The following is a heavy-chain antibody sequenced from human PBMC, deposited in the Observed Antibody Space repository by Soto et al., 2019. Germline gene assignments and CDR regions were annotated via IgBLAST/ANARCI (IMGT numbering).Heavy chain of an antibody. CDR2: IKQDGSQN. J-gene: IGHJ4*02. CDR1: GFTFSNYW. V-gene: IGHV3-7*01. Sequence: PGGSLRLSCAASGFTFSNYWMSWVRQAPGKGLEWVANIKQDGSQNYYVDSVKGRFTTSRDNTKNSFYLQMNSLRAEDTAVYYCARDGLTTFGLVTSPDSWGQGTLVTVSS. D-gene: IGHD3-3*01. CDR3: ARDGLTTFGLVTSPDS.